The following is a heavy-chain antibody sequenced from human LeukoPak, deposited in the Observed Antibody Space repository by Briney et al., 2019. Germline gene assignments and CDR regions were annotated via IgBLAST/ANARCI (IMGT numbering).Heavy chain of an antibody. CDR3: ARGGGLDV. J-gene: IGHJ6*02. V-gene: IGHV3-7*03. Sequence: PGGSLRLSCAASGFTFNSYWMNWVRQAPGKGLEWVANIKRDGSEKYYVDSVKGRFTISRDNAKNSLDLQMSNLRAEDTAVYFCARGGGLDVWGQGATVTVSS. CDR2: IKRDGSEK. CDR1: GFTFNSYW. D-gene: IGHD3-16*01.